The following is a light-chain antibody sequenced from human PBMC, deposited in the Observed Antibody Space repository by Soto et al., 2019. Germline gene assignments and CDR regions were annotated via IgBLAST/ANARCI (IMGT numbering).Light chain of an antibody. J-gene: IGKJ1*01. V-gene: IGKV3-15*01. CDR1: QSISSN. CDR3: QQYNNWPPWT. CDR2: DAS. Sequence: EIVMTQSPATLSVSPGGRATLSCRASQSISSNLAWYQQKPGQAPRLLIHDASTRATGIPARFSGSGYGTEFTLTISSLQSEDFAVYYCQQYNNWPPWTFGQGTKVQI.